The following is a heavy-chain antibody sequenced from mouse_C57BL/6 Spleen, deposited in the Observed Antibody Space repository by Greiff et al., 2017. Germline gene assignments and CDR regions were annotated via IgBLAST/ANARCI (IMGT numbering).Heavy chain of an antibody. CDR2: ISDGGSYT. V-gene: IGHV5-4*01. J-gene: IGHJ4*01. D-gene: IGHD1-2*01. CDR3: ARDRLRYYAMDY. Sequence: EVKVVESGGGLVKPGGSLKLSCAASGFTFSSYAMSWVRQTPEKRLEWVATISDGGSYTYYPDNVKGRFTISRDNAKNNLYLQMSHLKSEDTAMYYCARDRLRYYAMDYWGQGTSVTVSS. CDR1: GFTFSSYA.